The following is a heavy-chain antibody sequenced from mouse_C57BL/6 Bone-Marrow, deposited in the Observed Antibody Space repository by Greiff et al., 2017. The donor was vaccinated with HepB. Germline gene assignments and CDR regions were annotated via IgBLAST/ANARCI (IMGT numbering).Heavy chain of an antibody. V-gene: IGHV7-3*01. Sequence: VQLVESGGGLVQPGGSLSLSCAASGFTFTDYYMSWVRQPPGKALEWLGFIRNKANGYTTEYSASVKGRFTISRDNSQSILYLQMNALRAEDSATYYCARYGYGSSYDYWGQGTTLTVSS. CDR3: ARYGYGSSYDY. D-gene: IGHD1-1*01. CDR1: GFTFTDYY. CDR2: IRNKANGYTT. J-gene: IGHJ2*01.